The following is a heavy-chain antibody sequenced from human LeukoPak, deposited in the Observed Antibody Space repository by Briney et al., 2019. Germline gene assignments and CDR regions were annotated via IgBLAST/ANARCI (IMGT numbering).Heavy chain of an antibody. V-gene: IGHV3-7*01. D-gene: IGHD6-6*01. CDR2: IKQDGSEK. CDR3: ARDGPSIAADFDC. Sequence: PGGSLRLSCAASGFSFSSYWMSWVRQAPGKGLEWVANIKQDGSEKYYVDSVKGRFTISRDNAKNSLYLQINSLRAEDTAVYYCARDGPSIAADFDCWGQGTLVTVSS. J-gene: IGHJ4*02. CDR1: GFSFSSYW.